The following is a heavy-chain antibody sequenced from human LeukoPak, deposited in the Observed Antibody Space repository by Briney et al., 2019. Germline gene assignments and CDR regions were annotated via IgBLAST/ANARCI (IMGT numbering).Heavy chain of an antibody. V-gene: IGHV4-34*01. Sequence: PSETLSLTCAVYGGSFSGYYWSWIRQPPGKGLEWIGEINHSGSTNYNPSLKSRVTISVDTSKNQFSLKLSSVTAADTAVYYCARAYCIAAAGTPHWFDPWGQGTLVTVSS. D-gene: IGHD6-13*01. CDR2: INHSGST. CDR3: ARAYCIAAAGTPHWFDP. J-gene: IGHJ5*02. CDR1: GGSFSGYY.